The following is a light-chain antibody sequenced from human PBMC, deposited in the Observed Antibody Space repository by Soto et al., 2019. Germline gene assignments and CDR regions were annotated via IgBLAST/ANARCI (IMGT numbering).Light chain of an antibody. J-gene: IGKJ3*01. CDR3: QQYGNLVT. V-gene: IGKV3-20*01. CDR1: QSVRSSY. Sequence: EIVLTQSPGTLSLSPGERATLSCRASQSVRSSYLAWYQQKPGQAPRLLIYGASARATGIPDRFSGSGSGTDFTLTISRLEPEDFAVYFCQQYGNLVTFGPGTKVDIK. CDR2: GAS.